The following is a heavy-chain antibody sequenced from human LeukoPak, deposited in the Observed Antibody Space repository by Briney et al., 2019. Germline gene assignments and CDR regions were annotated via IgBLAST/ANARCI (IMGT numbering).Heavy chain of an antibody. CDR2: IYYSGST. D-gene: IGHD5-12*01. Sequence: PSETLPLTCTVSGVSISSSSYYWGWIRQPPGKGLEWIGSIYYSGSTYYNPSLKSRVTISVDTSKNQFSLKLSSVTAADTAVYYCAGHIVATTFDYWGQGTLVTVSS. CDR3: AGHIVATTFDY. CDR1: GVSISSSSYY. V-gene: IGHV4-39*01. J-gene: IGHJ4*02.